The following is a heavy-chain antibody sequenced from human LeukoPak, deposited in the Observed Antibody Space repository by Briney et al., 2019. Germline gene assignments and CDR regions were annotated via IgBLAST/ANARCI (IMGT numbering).Heavy chain of an antibody. CDR3: ARISQGGHVHFDY. J-gene: IGHJ4*02. CDR2: IYYNGET. Sequence: PSETLSLTCTVSGGSLSPYHWSWIRQPPNKGLEWIACIYYNGETKYNPSLRSQVTISLDTSKNQFSLRLSSVTAADTAVYFCARISQGGHVHFDYWGQGTLLTVSS. CDR1: GGSLSPYH. D-gene: IGHD2-15*01. V-gene: IGHV4-59*13.